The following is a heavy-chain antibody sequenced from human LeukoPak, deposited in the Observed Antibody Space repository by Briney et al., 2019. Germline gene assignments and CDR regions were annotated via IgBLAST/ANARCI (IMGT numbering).Heavy chain of an antibody. Sequence: PGRSLRLSCAASGFTFSTYSMNWVRQAPGKGLEWVSSISSSSSYIYYADSVKGRFTISRDNAKNSLYLQMNSLRAEDTAVYYCARAADRYSGNYFDYWGQGTLVTVSS. CDR1: GFTFSTYS. CDR3: ARAADRYSGNYFDY. CDR2: ISSSSSYI. D-gene: IGHD1-26*01. V-gene: IGHV3-21*01. J-gene: IGHJ4*02.